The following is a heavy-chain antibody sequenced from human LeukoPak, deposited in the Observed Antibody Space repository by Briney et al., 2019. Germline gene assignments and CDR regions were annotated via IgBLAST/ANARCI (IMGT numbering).Heavy chain of an antibody. D-gene: IGHD2-21*02. CDR3: ARYGLTAALDF. Sequence: GGSLRLSCAASGFTFDDYAMHWVRQAPGKGLEWVSGISWNSGSIGYADSVKGRFTISRDNSKSSLSLQMNSLRAEDTAVYYCARYGLTAALDFWGQGTLVTVSS. CDR1: GFTFDDYA. CDR2: ISWNSGSI. V-gene: IGHV3-9*01. J-gene: IGHJ4*02.